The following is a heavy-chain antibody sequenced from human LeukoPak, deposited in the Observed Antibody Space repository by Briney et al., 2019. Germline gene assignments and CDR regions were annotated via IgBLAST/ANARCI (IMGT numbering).Heavy chain of an antibody. CDR3: ARGPTSGSYPTGYYYYGMDV. CDR2: ISYDGSNK. J-gene: IGHJ6*02. D-gene: IGHD1-26*01. V-gene: IGHV3-30*03. Sequence: GGSLRLSCAASGFTFSSYGMHWVRQAPGKGLEWVAVISYDGSNKYYADSVKGRFTISRDNSKNTLYLQMNSLRAEDTAVYYCARGPTSGSYPTGYYYYGMDVWGQGTTVTVSS. CDR1: GFTFSSYG.